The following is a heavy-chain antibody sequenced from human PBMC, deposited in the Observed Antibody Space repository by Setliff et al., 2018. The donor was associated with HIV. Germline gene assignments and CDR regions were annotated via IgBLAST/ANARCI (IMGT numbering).Heavy chain of an antibody. J-gene: IGHJ4*02. D-gene: IGHD5-12*01. CDR3: AKAPYSGYCGYFDY. CDR2: IRYDGSNK. Sequence: PGGSLRLSCAVSGFTFRSYGMHWVRQAPDKGLEWVTFIRYDGSNKYYADSVKGRFTISRDNSKNTLYLEMNSLRAEDTAVYYCAKAPYSGYCGYFDYWGQGTLVTVSS. CDR1: GFTFRSYG. V-gene: IGHV3-30*02.